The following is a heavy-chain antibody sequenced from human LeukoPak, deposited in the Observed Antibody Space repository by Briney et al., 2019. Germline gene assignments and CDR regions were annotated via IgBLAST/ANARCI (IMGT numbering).Heavy chain of an antibody. CDR2: INSDGSGT. V-gene: IGHV3-74*01. J-gene: IGHJ4*02. CDR3: AREVWYSSSWYGGALGY. D-gene: IGHD6-13*01. Sequence: GGSLRLSCAASGFTFSSYWMHWVRQAPGKGLVWVSRINSDGSGTSYADSVKGRFTISRDNAKNTLYLQMNSLRAEDTAVYYCAREVWYSSSWYGGALGYWGQGTLVTVSS. CDR1: GFTFSSYW.